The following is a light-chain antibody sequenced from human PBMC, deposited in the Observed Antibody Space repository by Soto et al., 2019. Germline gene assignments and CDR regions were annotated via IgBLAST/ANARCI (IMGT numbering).Light chain of an antibody. J-gene: IGLJ1*01. V-gene: IGLV2-8*01. CDR2: EVS. CDR1: SSDVGGYNY. Sequence: QSALTQPPSASGSPGQSVTISCTGTSSDVGGYNYVSWYQQHPGKAPKFIIYEVSKRPSGVPDRFSGSKSGNTASLTVSGLQAEDEADYYCSSYAGSNLYVFGTGTNSPS. CDR3: SSYAGSNLYV.